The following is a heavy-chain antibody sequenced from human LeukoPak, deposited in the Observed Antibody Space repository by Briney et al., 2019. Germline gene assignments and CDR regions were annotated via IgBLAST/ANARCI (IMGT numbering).Heavy chain of an antibody. CDR3: AVPGGSYSSFDY. Sequence: ASVKVSCKASGYTFTGYYMHWVRQAPGQGLEWMGIINPSGGSTSYAQKFQGRVTMTRDTSTSTVYMELSSLRSEDTAVYYCAVPGGSYSSFDYWGQGTLVTVSS. J-gene: IGHJ4*02. V-gene: IGHV1-46*01. CDR2: INPSGGST. CDR1: GYTFTGYY. D-gene: IGHD1-26*01.